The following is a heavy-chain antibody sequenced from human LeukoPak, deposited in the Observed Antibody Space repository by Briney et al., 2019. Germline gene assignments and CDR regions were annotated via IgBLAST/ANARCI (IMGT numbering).Heavy chain of an antibody. V-gene: IGHV3-30*02. CDR2: IRYDGSNK. CDR3: AKDKSRGSYFDAFDI. Sequence: GGSLTLSCAASGFTFSSHGMHWVRQAPGKGLEWVAFIRYDGSNKYYADSVKDRLTISRDNSKTTLYLQMNSLRAEDTAVYYCAKDKSRGSYFDAFDIWGQGTMVTVSS. J-gene: IGHJ3*02. D-gene: IGHD1-26*01. CDR1: GFTFSSHG.